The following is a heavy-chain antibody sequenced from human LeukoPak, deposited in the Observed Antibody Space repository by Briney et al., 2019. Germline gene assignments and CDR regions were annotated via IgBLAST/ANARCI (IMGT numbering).Heavy chain of an antibody. V-gene: IGHV4-59*01. Sequence: SETLSLTCTVSGGSISNYYWSWIRQPPGKGLEWIGYIYYSGSTNYNPSLKSRVTISVDTSKNQFSLKLSSVTAADTAVYYCARAIIVGATHFDYWGQGTLVTVSS. CDR3: ARAIIVGATHFDY. CDR1: GGSISNYY. J-gene: IGHJ4*02. CDR2: IYYSGST. D-gene: IGHD1-26*01.